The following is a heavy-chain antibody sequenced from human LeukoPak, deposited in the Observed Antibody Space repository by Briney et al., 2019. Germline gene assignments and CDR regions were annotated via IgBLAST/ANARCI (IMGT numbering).Heavy chain of an antibody. CDR1: GFTFSTFA. CDR3: VRDRNYFETLQRSY. J-gene: IGHJ4*02. V-gene: IGHV3-23*01. Sequence: GGSLRLSCAASGFTFSTFAMSWVRQDPGRGLEWVSSITGAGSTTYYPESVKGRFTISRDNSKNTLYLQMNSLRVEDTAVYFCVRDRNYFETLQRSYWGQGTLVTVSS. D-gene: IGHD1-7*01. CDR2: ITGAGSTT.